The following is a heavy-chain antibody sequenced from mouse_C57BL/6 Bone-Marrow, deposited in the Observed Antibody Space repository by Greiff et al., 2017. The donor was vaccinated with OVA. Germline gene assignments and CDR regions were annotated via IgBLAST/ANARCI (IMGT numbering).Heavy chain of an antibody. Sequence: VQLQQSGAELVRPGASVKLSCTASGFNIKDDYMHWVKQRPEQGLEWIGWIDPENGDTEYDSKFQGKATMTADTSSNAAYLQLSSLTSEDTAVYYCTTGDYYGSSPWFAYWGQGTLVTVSA. D-gene: IGHD1-1*01. J-gene: IGHJ3*01. V-gene: IGHV14-4*01. CDR3: TTGDYYGSSPWFAY. CDR1: GFNIKDDY. CDR2: IDPENGDT.